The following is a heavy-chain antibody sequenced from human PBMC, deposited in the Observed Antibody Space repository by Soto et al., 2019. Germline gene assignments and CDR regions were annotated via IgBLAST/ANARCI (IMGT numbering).Heavy chain of an antibody. Sequence: SETLSLTCTVSGGSISSYYWSWIRQPPGKGLEWIGYIYYSGSTNYNPSLKSRVTISVDTSKNQFSLKLSSVTAADTAVYYCASGGYYYYYGMDVWGQGTTVTVS. CDR1: GGSISSYY. V-gene: IGHV4-59*01. D-gene: IGHD3-16*01. CDR2: IYYSGST. CDR3: ASGGYYYYYGMDV. J-gene: IGHJ6*02.